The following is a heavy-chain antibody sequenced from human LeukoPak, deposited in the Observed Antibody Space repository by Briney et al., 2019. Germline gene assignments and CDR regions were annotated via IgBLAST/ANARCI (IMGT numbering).Heavy chain of an antibody. V-gene: IGHV4-59*08. D-gene: IGHD3-22*01. CDR2: ISYSGNT. J-gene: IGHJ4*02. CDR1: GGSISNYY. CDR3: ARQVYDSSGYSTDFDY. Sequence: SETLSLTCTVSGGSISNYYWTWIRQPPGKGLEWIGFISYSGNTNYNPSLKSRVTISLDTSKNQFSLKLSSVTAADTAVYYCARQVYDSSGYSTDFDYWGQGTLVTVSS.